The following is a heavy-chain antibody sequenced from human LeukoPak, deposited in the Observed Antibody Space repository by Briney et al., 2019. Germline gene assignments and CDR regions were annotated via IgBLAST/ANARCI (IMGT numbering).Heavy chain of an antibody. J-gene: IGHJ3*01. CDR1: GFTFSGYW. V-gene: IGHV3-7*03. Sequence: GGSLRLSCAASGFTFSGYWMHWVRQAPGKGLEWVANIKQGGSVKYYVDSVKGRFTISRDNVKNSLYLQMNSLRAEDTAIYYCATFRFLGTWGQGTMVTVSP. D-gene: IGHD3-3*01. CDR2: IKQGGSVK. CDR3: ATFRFLGT.